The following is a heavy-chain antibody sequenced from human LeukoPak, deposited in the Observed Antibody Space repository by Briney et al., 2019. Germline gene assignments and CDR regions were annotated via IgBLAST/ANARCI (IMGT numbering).Heavy chain of an antibody. CDR2: INPNSGGT. CDR3: AREEILEWLLWGYYYGMDV. D-gene: IGHD3-3*01. V-gene: IGHV1-2*06. Sequence: VASVKVSCKASGYTFTGYYMHWVRQAPGQGLEWMGRINPNSGGTNHAQKFQGRVTMTRDTSISTAYMELSRLRSDDTAVYYCAREEILEWLLWGYYYGMDVWGQGTTVTVSS. CDR1: GYTFTGYY. J-gene: IGHJ6*02.